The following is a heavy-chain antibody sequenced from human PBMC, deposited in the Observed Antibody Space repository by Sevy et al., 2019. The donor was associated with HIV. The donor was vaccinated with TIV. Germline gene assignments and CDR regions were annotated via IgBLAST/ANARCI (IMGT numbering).Heavy chain of an antibody. CDR3: AEAGDYGKDYYYYYMDV. CDR2: IIPIFGTA. CDR1: GGTFSSYA. V-gene: IGHV1-69*13. J-gene: IGHJ6*03. Sequence: ASVKVSCKASGGTFSSYAISWVRQAPGQGLEWMGGIIPIFGTANYAQKFQGRVTITADESTSTAYMELSSLRSEDTAVYYCAEAGDYGKDYYYYYMDVWGQGTPVTVSS. D-gene: IGHD4-17*01.